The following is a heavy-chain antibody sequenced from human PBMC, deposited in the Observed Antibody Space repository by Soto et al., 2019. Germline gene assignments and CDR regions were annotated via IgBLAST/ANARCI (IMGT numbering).Heavy chain of an antibody. V-gene: IGHV3-23*01. J-gene: IGHJ5*02. Sequence: GGSLRLSCAASGFTFSSYAMSWVRQAPGKGLEWVSGISGSGGSTYYADSVEGRFTISRDNSKNTLYLQMNSLRAEDTAVYYCAKATAAAGTSSRFDPWGQGTLVTVAS. CDR3: AKATAAAGTSSRFDP. CDR2: ISGSGGST. D-gene: IGHD6-13*01. CDR1: GFTFSSYA.